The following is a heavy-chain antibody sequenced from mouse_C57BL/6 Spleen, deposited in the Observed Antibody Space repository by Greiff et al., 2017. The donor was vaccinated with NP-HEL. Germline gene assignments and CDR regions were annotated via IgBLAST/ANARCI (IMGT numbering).Heavy chain of an antibody. J-gene: IGHJ4*01. CDR2: IYPGGGYT. V-gene: IGHV1-63*01. D-gene: IGHD2-3*01. CDR3: ARYGDGYYDY. CDR1: GYTFTNYW. Sequence: VQLQQSGAELVRPGTSVKMSCKASGYTFTNYWIGWAKQRPGHGLEWIGDIYPGGGYTNYNEKFKGKATLTADKSSSTAYMQFSSLTSEDSAIYYCARYGDGYYDYWGQGTSVTVSS.